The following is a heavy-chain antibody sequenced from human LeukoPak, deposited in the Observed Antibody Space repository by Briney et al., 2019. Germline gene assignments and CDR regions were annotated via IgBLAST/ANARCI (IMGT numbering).Heavy chain of an antibody. CDR2: IYYSGST. Sequence: SETLSLTCTVSGGSISSGDYYWSCIRQPPGKGLEWIGYIYYSGSTYYNPSLKSRVTISVDTSKNQFSLKLSSVTAADTAVYYCARDFGGYSYGLGPNFDYWGQGTLVTVSS. V-gene: IGHV4-30-4*01. J-gene: IGHJ4*02. CDR1: GGSISSGDYY. CDR3: ARDFGGYSYGLGPNFDY. D-gene: IGHD5-18*01.